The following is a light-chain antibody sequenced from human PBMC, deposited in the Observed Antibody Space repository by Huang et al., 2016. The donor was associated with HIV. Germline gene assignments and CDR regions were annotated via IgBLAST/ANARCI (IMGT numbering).Light chain of an antibody. Sequence: EIVLTQSPATLSLSPGERATLSCRASQSVSSSLAWYQHKPGQPPTLLIYDASNRATGIPARFSGSVSGTDFTLTVSSLEPEDFAIYYCQHRGNWPYTFGQGTKLEIK. CDR1: QSVSSS. V-gene: IGKV3-11*01. CDR2: DAS. J-gene: IGKJ2*01. CDR3: QHRGNWPYT.